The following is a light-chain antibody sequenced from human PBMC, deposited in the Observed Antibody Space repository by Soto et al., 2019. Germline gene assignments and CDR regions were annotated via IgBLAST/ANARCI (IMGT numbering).Light chain of an antibody. CDR3: LRYGDSPPAYT. J-gene: IGKJ2*01. CDR2: GAS. Sequence: EIVLTQSPGTVSLSPGERATLSCRASQSVSSRNLAWYRQKPGQAPSLLIFGASNRATGIPDRFSGSGSGTYFSLTITRLDPAVAAVYYGLRYGDSPPAYTFGQGTKMEIK. CDR1: QSVSSRN. V-gene: IGKV3-20*01.